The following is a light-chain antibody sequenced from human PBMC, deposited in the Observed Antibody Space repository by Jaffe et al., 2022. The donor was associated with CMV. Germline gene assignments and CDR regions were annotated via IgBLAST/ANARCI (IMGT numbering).Light chain of an antibody. CDR2: GNH. CDR1: SANIGPDYD. V-gene: IGLV1-40*01. Sequence: QSVLTQPPSVSGAPGQRVAISCTGTSANIGPDYDVNWYQQLPGTVPKLLIYGNHRRPSGVPDRFSASKSGTSASLAVTGLQAEDEADYFCQSYDSSLGAWVFGGGTKLTVL. J-gene: IGLJ3*02. CDR3: QSYDSSLGAWV.